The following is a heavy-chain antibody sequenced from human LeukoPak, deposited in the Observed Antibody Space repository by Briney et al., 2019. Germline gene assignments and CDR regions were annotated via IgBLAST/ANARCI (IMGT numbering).Heavy chain of an antibody. CDR3: ASAIVSSARNGFDP. Sequence: PSETLSLTCSLSGGSISTYYSSWLRQPAGKGLEWIGRIHTSGSTNYNPSLKSRLTLSVDTSKNQLSLKLTSVTAADTAVYYCASAIVSSARNGFDPWGQGTLVTVSS. CDR1: GGSISTYY. V-gene: IGHV4-4*07. D-gene: IGHD5-18*01. CDR2: IHTSGST. J-gene: IGHJ5*02.